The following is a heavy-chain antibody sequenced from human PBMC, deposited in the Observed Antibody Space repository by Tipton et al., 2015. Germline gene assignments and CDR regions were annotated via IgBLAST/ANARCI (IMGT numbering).Heavy chain of an antibody. CDR2: MYYSGST. D-gene: IGHD3-9*01. CDR1: GGSIANSRYS. V-gene: IGHV4-39*01. J-gene: IGHJ4*02. CDR3: ACQDYDSLTRDYQTVDY. Sequence: LRLSCTVSGGSIANSRYSWGWVRQPPGKGLEYIGSMYYSGSTYYNPSLKSRVTLSVDMFKDQFSLNVTSVTAADTAVYYCACQDYDSLTRDYQTVDYWGQGTLVTVSS.